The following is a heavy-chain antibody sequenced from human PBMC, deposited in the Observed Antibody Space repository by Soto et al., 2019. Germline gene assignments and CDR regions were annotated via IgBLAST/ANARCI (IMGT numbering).Heavy chain of an antibody. D-gene: IGHD3-3*01. CDR1: GFTFSSYA. CDR2: ISGSGGST. Sequence: GGSLRLSCAASGFTFSSYAMSWVRQAPGKXLEWVSAISGSGGSTYYADSVKGRFTISRDNSKNTLYLQMNSLRAEDTAVYYCAKVPRKGVVIPNKPYYIDYWGQGTLVTGSS. CDR3: AKVPRKGVVIPNKPYYIDY. J-gene: IGHJ4*02. V-gene: IGHV3-23*01.